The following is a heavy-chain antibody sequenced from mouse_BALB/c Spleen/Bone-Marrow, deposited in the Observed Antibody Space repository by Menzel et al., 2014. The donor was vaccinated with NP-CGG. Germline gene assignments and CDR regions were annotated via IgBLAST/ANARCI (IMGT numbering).Heavy chain of an antibody. J-gene: IGHJ4*01. CDR1: GYTFTNYW. CDR2: INPSTGYT. V-gene: IGHV1-7*01. CDR3: ARSTITTGMDY. D-gene: IGHD2-4*01. Sequence: VQLQESGAELAKPGASVKMSCKASGYTFTNYWMHWVKQRPGQGLEWIGYINPSTGYTEYNQKFKDKATLTADKSSSTAYMQLSSLTSEDSAVYYCARSTITTGMDYWGQGTPVTVAS.